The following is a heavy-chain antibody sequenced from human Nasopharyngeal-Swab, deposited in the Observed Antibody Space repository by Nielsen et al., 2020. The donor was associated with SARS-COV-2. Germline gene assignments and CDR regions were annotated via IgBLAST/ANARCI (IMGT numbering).Heavy chain of an antibody. J-gene: IGHJ4*02. CDR1: RYIFTSYD. Sequence: ASVKVSCKASRYIFTSYDISWVRQARGQGLEWVGWIGAYNGNTNYAQKFQDRVTMTTDTSTSTVYMELRSLRSDDTAVYYCARHGVAEDYWGQGTLVTVSS. D-gene: IGHD6-19*01. CDR2: IGAYNGNT. V-gene: IGHV1-18*01. CDR3: ARHGVAEDY.